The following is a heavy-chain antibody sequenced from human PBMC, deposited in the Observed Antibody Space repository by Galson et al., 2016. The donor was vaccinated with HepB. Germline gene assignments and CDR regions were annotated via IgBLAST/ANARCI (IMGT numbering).Heavy chain of an antibody. V-gene: IGHV3-30*03. CDR1: GFTFSRYG. CDR2: ISYDESNK. CDR3: VARDGYTADY. D-gene: IGHD5-24*01. J-gene: IGHJ4*02. Sequence: SLRLSCAASGFTFSRYGMHWVRQAPGKGLQCVAVISYDESNKSYGDSVKGRFTISRDNSKNTLYLQMHSLRVEDTAVYYCVARDGYTADYWGQGTLVTVSS.